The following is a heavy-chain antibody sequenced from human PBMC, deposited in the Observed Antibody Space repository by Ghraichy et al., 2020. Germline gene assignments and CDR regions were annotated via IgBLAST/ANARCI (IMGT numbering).Heavy chain of an antibody. Sequence: GGSLRLSCAASGFTFSSYSMNWVRQAPGKGLEWVSYISSSSSTIYYADSVKGRFTISRDNAKNSLYLQMNSLRAEDTAVYYCARAQHGPLTMVLNWFDPWGQGTLVTVSS. D-gene: IGHD3-10*01. V-gene: IGHV3-48*01. CDR2: ISSSSSTI. CDR3: ARAQHGPLTMVLNWFDP. J-gene: IGHJ5*02. CDR1: GFTFSSYS.